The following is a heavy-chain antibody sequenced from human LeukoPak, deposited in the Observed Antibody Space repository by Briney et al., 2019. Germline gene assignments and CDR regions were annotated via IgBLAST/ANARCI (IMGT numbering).Heavy chain of an antibody. J-gene: IGHJ4*02. Sequence: GGSLRLSCAASGFTFSSYWMGWVRQAPGKGLEWVANIKQDGSEKYYVDSVKGRFTISRDNAKNSLYLQMNSLRAEDTAVYYCARVVDYDSRDYWGQGTLVTVSS. CDR3: ARVVDYDSRDY. CDR2: IKQDGSEK. D-gene: IGHD3-22*01. V-gene: IGHV3-7*01. CDR1: GFTFSSYW.